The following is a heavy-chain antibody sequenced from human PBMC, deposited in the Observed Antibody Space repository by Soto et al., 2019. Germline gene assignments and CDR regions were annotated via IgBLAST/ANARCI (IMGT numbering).Heavy chain of an antibody. D-gene: IGHD3-16*01. CDR1: GFSLSTSGAG. V-gene: IGHV2-5*01. CDR3: AHRGGATVGLYYFDY. J-gene: IGHJ4*02. Sequence: SGPTLVNPTQTLTLTCTFSGFSLSTSGAGVGWIRQPPGKALEWLALISWKDDKRYNPGLKSRLTITKDTSKNQVVLTMTNMDPVDTGTYYCAHRGGATVGLYYFDYWGQGALVTVSS. CDR2: ISWKDDK.